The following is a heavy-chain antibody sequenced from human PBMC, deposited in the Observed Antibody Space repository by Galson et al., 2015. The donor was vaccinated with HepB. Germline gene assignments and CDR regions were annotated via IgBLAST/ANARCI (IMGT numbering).Heavy chain of an antibody. CDR2: IDPSDSYT. CDR1: GYSFTSCW. CDR3: ARSRRLVFRKRSRVGYFDY. D-gene: IGHD2-21*02. J-gene: IGHJ4*02. V-gene: IGHV5-10-1*01. Sequence: QSGAEVKKPGESLRISCKGSGYSFTSCWISWVRQMPGKGLEWMGRIDPSDSYTNFSPSFQGHVTISADKSISTAYLQWSSLKASDTAMYYCARSRRLVFRKRSRVGYFDYWGQGTLVTVSS.